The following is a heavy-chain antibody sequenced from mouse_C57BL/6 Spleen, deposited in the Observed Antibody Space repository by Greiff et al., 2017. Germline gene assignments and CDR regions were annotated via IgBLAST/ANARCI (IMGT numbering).Heavy chain of an antibody. CDR2: IYPGDGDT. CDR3: ARQVTTVVAPHFDY. Sequence: VQLQESGAELVKPGASVKISCKASGYAFSSYWMNWVKQRPGKGLVWIGQIYPGDGDTNYNGKFKGKATLTADKSSSTAYMQLSSLTSEDSAVYFCARQVTTVVAPHFDYWGQGTTLTVSS. CDR1: GYAFSSYW. V-gene: IGHV1-80*01. J-gene: IGHJ2*01. D-gene: IGHD1-1*01.